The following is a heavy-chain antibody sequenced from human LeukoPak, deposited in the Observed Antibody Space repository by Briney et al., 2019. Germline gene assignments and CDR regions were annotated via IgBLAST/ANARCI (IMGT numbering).Heavy chain of an antibody. D-gene: IGHD5-12*01. CDR3: ARQNGGYDYFDY. CDR1: GGSISGYD. CDR2: VYPSGGF. J-gene: IGHJ4*02. V-gene: IGHV4-4*07. Sequence: SETLSLTCTVSGGSISGYDWGWIRQPAGKGLEWIGRVYPSGGFTSNPSLKSRITMSVGKSQNQFSLNLSSVTAADTDVYFCARQNGGYDYFDYWGQGTLVTVSS.